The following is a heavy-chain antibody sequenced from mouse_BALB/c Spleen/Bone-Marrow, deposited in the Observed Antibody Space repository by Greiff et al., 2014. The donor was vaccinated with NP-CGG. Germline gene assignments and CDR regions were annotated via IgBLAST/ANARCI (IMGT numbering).Heavy chain of an antibody. CDR2: IDPANGDT. D-gene: IGHD1-1*01. V-gene: IGHV14-3*02. CDR3: TKPSFYYGSSYWYFDV. CDR1: GFNIKDTF. J-gene: IGHJ1*01. Sequence: VQLKESGAELVKPGASVKLSCTASGFNIKDTFMHWVKQRPEQGLEWIGRIDPANGDTKYDPKFQGKATITADTSSNTAYLQLSSLTSEGPAVYYCTKPSFYYGSSYWYFDVWGAGTTVTVSS.